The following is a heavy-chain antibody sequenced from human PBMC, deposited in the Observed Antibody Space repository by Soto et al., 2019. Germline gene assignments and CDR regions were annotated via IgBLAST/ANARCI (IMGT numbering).Heavy chain of an antibody. D-gene: IGHD6-6*01. V-gene: IGHV3-21*01. J-gene: IGHJ4*02. Sequence: EVQLVESGGGLVKPGGSLRLSGAASGFTFISYGRSWVRKAPGKGLEWVSSISSSSSNIYYADSVKGRFTISRDNARNSLYLQMNSLRAEATAVYYCARDLYSSSARYFDYWGQGTLVTVSS. CDR1: GFTFISYG. CDR2: ISSSSSNI. CDR3: ARDLYSSSARYFDY.